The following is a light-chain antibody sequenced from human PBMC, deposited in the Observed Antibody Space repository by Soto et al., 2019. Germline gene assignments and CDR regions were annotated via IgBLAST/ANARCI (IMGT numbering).Light chain of an antibody. V-gene: IGKV3-20*01. CDR1: QSVSRNY. CDR3: QQYGSSGT. Sequence: EIVLTQSPGTLSLSPGEKATLSCRASQSVSRNYLAWYQQKPGQAPRLLIYAASSRATGIPDRFSGSGSGTDFTLIISSLEPEDFAVYYCQQYGSSGTFGQETKVEIK. CDR2: AAS. J-gene: IGKJ1*01.